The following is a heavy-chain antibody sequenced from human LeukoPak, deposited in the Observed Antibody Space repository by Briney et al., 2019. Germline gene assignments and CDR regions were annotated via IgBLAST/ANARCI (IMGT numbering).Heavy chain of an antibody. CDR3: AKDDAGLPDY. J-gene: IGHJ4*02. Sequence: GGSLRLSCAASGFTVSSNYMSWVRQAPGKGLEWVSVIYSGGSTYYADSVKGRFTISRDDAKNTVSLHMNSLRVEDTAVYYCAKDDAGLPDYWGQGTLVTVSS. CDR2: IYSGGST. D-gene: IGHD2-15*01. CDR1: GFTVSSNY. V-gene: IGHV3-53*05.